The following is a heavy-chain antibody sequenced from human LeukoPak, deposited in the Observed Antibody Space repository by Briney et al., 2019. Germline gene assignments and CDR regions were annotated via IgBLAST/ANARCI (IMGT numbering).Heavy chain of an antibody. CDR2: IYSGGST. CDR1: GFTVSSNY. CDR3: AKAQNYYDSSGFDY. Sequence: PGGSLRLSCAASGFTVSSNYMSWVRQAPGKGLEWVSVIYSGGSTYYADSVKGRFTISRDNSKNTLYLQMNSLRAEDTAVYYCAKAQNYYDSSGFDYWGQGTLATVSS. J-gene: IGHJ4*02. V-gene: IGHV3-66*02. D-gene: IGHD3-22*01.